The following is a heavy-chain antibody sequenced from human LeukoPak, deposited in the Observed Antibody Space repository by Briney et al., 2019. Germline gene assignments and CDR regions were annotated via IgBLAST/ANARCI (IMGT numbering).Heavy chain of an antibody. J-gene: IGHJ4*02. V-gene: IGHV4-39*01. CDR3: ARLGDVEVNGGTLDY. CDR1: GGSISGNYY. CDR2: IFYSGES. D-gene: IGHD3-16*01. Sequence: SETLSLTCTVSGGSISGNYYWGWIRQPPGKGLEWIASIFYSGESNKSPSLKNRVTVSVDTSKNQFFLKLTPVTVADTAVYFCARLGDVEVNGGTLDYWGRGTLVTVSS.